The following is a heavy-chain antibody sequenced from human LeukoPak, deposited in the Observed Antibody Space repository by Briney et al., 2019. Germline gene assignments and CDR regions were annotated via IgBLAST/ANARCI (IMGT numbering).Heavy chain of an antibody. CDR1: GDSISNYY. Sequence: TSETLSLTCTVSGDSISNYYWSWTRQPAGKGLEWIGRIYTSGSTNYNPSLKSRVTMSVDTSKNQFSLKLSSVTAADTAVYYCARTNSPFAGTTSPFDYWGQGTLVTVSS. V-gene: IGHV4-4*07. CDR2: IYTSGST. CDR3: ARTNSPFAGTTSPFDY. J-gene: IGHJ4*02. D-gene: IGHD1-1*01.